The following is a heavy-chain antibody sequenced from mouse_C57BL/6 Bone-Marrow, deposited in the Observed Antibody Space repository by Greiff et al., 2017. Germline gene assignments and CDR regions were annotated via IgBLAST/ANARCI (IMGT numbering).Heavy chain of an antibody. CDR2: IHPSDSDT. J-gene: IGHJ3*01. CDR3: AIRHDGSSYWFAY. D-gene: IGHD1-1*01. CDR1: GYTFTSYW. Sequence: QVQLQQPGAELVKPGASVKVSCKASGYTFTSYWMHWVKQRPGQGLEWIGSIHPSDSDTNYNQKFKGKATLTVDKSSSTAYMQLRSLTSEDSAVYYCAIRHDGSSYWFAYWGQGTLVTVSA. V-gene: IGHV1-74*01.